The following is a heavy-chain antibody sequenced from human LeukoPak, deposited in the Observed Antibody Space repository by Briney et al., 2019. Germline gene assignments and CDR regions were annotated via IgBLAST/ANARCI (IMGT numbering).Heavy chain of an antibody. D-gene: IGHD3-22*01. Sequence: ASVKVSCKASGYTFTGYYMHWVRQAPGQGLEWMGWINPNSGGTNYAQKFQGRVTMTRDTSISTAYMELSRLRSDDTAVYYCARYDTMIAPYYYYGMDVWGQGTTVTVSS. CDR1: GYTFTGYY. CDR3: ARYDTMIAPYYYYGMDV. CDR2: INPNSGGT. J-gene: IGHJ6*02. V-gene: IGHV1-2*02.